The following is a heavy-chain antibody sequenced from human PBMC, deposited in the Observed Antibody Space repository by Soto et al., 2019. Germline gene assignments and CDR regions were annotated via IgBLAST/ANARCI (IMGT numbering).Heavy chain of an antibody. Sequence: ASVKVSCKASGYTFTSYGISWVRQAPGQGLEWMGWISAYNGNTNYAQKLQGRVTMTTDTSTSTAYMELRSLRSDDTAVYYCARDFGVYGDYVDPCWFDPWGQGTLVTVPQ. CDR1: GYTFTSYG. CDR2: ISAYNGNT. D-gene: IGHD4-17*01. CDR3: ARDFGVYGDYVDPCWFDP. V-gene: IGHV1-18*01. J-gene: IGHJ5*02.